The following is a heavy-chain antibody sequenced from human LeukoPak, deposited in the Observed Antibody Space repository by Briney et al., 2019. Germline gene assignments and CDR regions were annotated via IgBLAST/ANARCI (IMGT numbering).Heavy chain of an antibody. Sequence: SETLSLTCTVSGDSISSYYWNWIRQPPGPGLEWIGCIYYSGNTNYNPSLKSRVTISIDTSKNQFSLKLSSVTAADTAVYYCARDYAFDIWGQGTMVTVSS. CDR1: GDSISSYY. J-gene: IGHJ3*02. CDR3: ARDYAFDI. V-gene: IGHV4-59*01. CDR2: IYYSGNT.